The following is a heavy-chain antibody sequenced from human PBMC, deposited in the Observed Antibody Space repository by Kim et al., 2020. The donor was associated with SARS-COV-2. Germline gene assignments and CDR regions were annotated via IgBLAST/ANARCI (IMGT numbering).Heavy chain of an antibody. J-gene: IGHJ4*02. CDR3: ARHAGGGARTLLAWGSSSWSFDY. D-gene: IGHD6-13*01. CDR1: GGSISSSSYY. CDR2: IYYSGST. V-gene: IGHV4-39*01. Sequence: SETLSLTCTVSGGSISSSSYYWGWIRQPPGKGLEWIGSIYYSGSTYYNPSLKSRVTISVDTSKNQFSLKLSSVTAADTAVYYCARHAGGGARTLLAWGSSSWSFDYWGQGTLVTVSS.